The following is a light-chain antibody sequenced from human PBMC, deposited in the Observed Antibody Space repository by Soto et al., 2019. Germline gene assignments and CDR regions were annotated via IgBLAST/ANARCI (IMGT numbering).Light chain of an antibody. CDR1: SSDVGGYNY. CDR3: RSYAGSNNFV. J-gene: IGLJ1*01. CDR2: EVS. Sequence: QSVLTQPPSPSGSPGQSVTISCTGTSSDVGGYNYVSWYQHHPGKAPKLMIYEVSKRPSGVPDRFSGSKSGNTASLTVTGVQAEDEADYYCRSYAGSNNFVFGTGTKATV. V-gene: IGLV2-8*01.